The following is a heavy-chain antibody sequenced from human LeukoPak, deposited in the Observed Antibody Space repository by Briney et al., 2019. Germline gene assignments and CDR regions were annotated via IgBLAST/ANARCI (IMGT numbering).Heavy chain of an antibody. J-gene: IGHJ6*02. CDR3: ARDANGVAAAGPWGGMDV. V-gene: IGHV1-2*04. D-gene: IGHD6-13*01. CDR2: INPNSGGT. Sequence: ASVKVSCKASGYTFTGYYMHWVRQAPGQGLEWMGWINPNSGGTNYAQKFQGWVTMTRDTSISTAYMELSRLRSDDTAVYYCARDANGVAAAGPWGGMDVWGQGTTVTVSS. CDR1: GYTFTGYY.